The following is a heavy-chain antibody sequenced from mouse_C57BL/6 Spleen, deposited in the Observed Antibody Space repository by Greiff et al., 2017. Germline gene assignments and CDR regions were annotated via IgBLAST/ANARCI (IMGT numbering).Heavy chain of an antibody. CDR1: GYTFTDYN. D-gene: IGHD4-1*01. CDR2: INPNNGGT. V-gene: IGHV1-18*01. J-gene: IGHJ1*03. Sequence: EVQLQQSGPELVKPGASVKIPCKASGYTFTDYNMDWVKQSHGKSLEWIGDINPNNGGTIYNQKFKGKATLTVDKSSSTAYMELRSLTSEDTAVYYCARRDWAHWYFDVWGTGTTVTVSS. CDR3: ARRDWAHWYFDV.